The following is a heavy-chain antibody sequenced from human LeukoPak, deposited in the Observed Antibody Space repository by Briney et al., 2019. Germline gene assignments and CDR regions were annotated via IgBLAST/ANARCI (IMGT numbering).Heavy chain of an antibody. CDR2: SIHSGTT. Sequence: PSETLSLTCAVYGGSFNGYYWSWIRQLPGKGLEWIGESIHSGTTNYNPSLKSRVTISVDTSKNQFSLKLSSVTAADTAVYYCARALSGYLEFDAFDIWGQGTMVTVSS. CDR3: ARALSGYLEFDAFDI. V-gene: IGHV4-34*12. D-gene: IGHD3-22*01. CDR1: GGSFNGYY. J-gene: IGHJ3*02.